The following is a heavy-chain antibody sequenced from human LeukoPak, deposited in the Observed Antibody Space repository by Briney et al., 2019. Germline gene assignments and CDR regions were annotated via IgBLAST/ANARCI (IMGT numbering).Heavy chain of an antibody. CDR2: ITRNGGST. D-gene: IGHD1-26*01. CDR3: ARDRSYGAFAS. Sequence: GGSLRLSCAASGFTFDDHGMNWVRQAPGKGLEWVSGITRNGGSTGYADSVKGRFTISRDNAKNSLYLQMSSLRAEDTALYYCARDRSYGAFASWGQGTLVTVSS. CDR1: GFTFDDHG. J-gene: IGHJ4*02. V-gene: IGHV3-20*04.